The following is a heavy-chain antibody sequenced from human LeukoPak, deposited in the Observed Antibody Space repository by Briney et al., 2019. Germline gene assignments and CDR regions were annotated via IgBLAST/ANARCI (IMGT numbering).Heavy chain of an antibody. CDR1: RFTFDDYA. D-gene: IGHD5-24*01. J-gene: IGHJ4*02. CDR3: ARDWEATQVGTTITGNFDY. V-gene: IGHV3-9*01. Sequence: GGSLSLSCAASRFTFDDYAIHWVRQAPGRGLEWVSGISWNSGSIDYVDSVKGRFTISRDNAKNSLYLQMNSLRAEDTAVYYCARDWEATQVGTTITGNFDYWGQGTLVTVSS. CDR2: ISWNSGSI.